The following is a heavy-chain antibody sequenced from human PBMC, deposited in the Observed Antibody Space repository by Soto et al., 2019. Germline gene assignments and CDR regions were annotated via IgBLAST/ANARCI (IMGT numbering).Heavy chain of an antibody. V-gene: IGHV3-15*01. CDR2: IKSKTDCGTT. Sequence: GGSLILSCSASGFTFSNAWRSWVRQAPGKWLEWVGHIKSKTDCGTTYYAAPVKGRFTISRDDSKNTLYLQMNSLKTEDTAVYYCTTYLESWELRPDAFDIWGQGTMVTVSS. J-gene: IGHJ3*02. CDR1: GFTFSNAW. D-gene: IGHD1-26*01. CDR3: TTYLESWELRPDAFDI.